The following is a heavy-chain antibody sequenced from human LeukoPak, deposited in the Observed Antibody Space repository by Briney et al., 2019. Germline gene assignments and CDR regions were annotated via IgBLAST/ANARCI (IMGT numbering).Heavy chain of an antibody. V-gene: IGHV3-23*01. D-gene: IGHD3-3*01. CDR2: ISGSGGST. CDR1: GFTFSSYG. Sequence: GGTLRLSCAASGFTFSSYGMSWVRQAPGKGLEWVSAISGSGGSTYYADSVKGRFTISRDNAKNSLYLQMNSLRAEDTAVYYCARKEEKYYDFWSASYAFDIWGQGTMVTVSS. J-gene: IGHJ3*02. CDR3: ARKEEKYYDFWSASYAFDI.